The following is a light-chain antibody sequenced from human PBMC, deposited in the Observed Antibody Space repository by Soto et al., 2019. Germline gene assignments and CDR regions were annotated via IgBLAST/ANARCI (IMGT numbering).Light chain of an antibody. CDR3: SSYTSSSTPYA. CDR1: SSDVGGYNY. J-gene: IGLJ1*01. V-gene: IGLV2-14*01. CDR2: DVS. Sequence: QSALTQPASVSGSPGQSITISCTGTSSDVGGYNYVFWYQQHPGKAPKLMIYDVSNRPSGVSNRFSGSKSGNTASLTISGLQAEDEADYYCSSYTSSSTPYAFGTGTKLTVL.